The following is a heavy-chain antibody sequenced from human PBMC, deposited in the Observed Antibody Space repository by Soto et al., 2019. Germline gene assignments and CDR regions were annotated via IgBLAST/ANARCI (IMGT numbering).Heavy chain of an antibody. CDR2: IRETGNT. CDR1: GFTFSNYA. CDR3: AKQQMGVIRALDY. J-gene: IGHJ4*02. V-gene: IGHV3-23*01. D-gene: IGHD1-26*01. Sequence: EVQILQSGGGLEQPGGSLRLSCAASGFTFSNYAMSWIRQATGKGLEWVSTIRETGNTYYADSVRGRFATSRDNSENTLYLQMSSLRAEDTAVYYCAKQQMGVIRALDYWGQGTLVTVSS.